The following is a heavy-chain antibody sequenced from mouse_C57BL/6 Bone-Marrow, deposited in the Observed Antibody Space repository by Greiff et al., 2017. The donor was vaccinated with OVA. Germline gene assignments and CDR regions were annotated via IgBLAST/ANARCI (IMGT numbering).Heavy chain of an antibody. Sequence: EVMLVESGGGLVQPGGSMKLSCAASGFTFSDAWMDWVRQSPEKGLEWVAEIRNKANNHATYYAESVKGRFTISRDDSKSSVYLQMNSLRAEDTGIYYCTREALCPRGPWFAYWGQGTLVTVSA. D-gene: IGHD6-5*01. CDR3: TREALCPRGPWFAY. CDR1: GFTFSDAW. CDR2: IRNKANNHAT. J-gene: IGHJ3*01. V-gene: IGHV6-6*01.